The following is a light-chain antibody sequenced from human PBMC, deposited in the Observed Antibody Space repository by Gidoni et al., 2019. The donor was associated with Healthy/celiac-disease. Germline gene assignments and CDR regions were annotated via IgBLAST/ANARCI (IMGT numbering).Light chain of an antibody. CDR2: GAS. Sequence: EIVMTPSPATLSVSPGERATLSCSASQSVSSNLAWYQQKPGQAPRLLIYGASTRATGIPARFSGSGSGTEFTLTISSLQSEDVAVYYCQQYNNWPPMYTFGQGTKLEIK. V-gene: IGKV3-15*01. J-gene: IGKJ2*01. CDR3: QQYNNWPPMYT. CDR1: QSVSSN.